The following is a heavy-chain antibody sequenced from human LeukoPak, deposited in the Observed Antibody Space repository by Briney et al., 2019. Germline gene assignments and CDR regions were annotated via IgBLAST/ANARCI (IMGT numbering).Heavy chain of an antibody. D-gene: IGHD3-3*01. J-gene: IGHJ5*02. CDR2: ISAYNGNT. CDR1: GYTFTSYG. V-gene: IGHV1-18*01. CDR3: ARVNYDFWSGYSNWFDP. Sequence: GASVKVSCKASGYTFTSYGISWVRQAPGQGLEWMGWISAYNGNTNYAQKLQGRVTMTIDTSTSTAYMELRSLRSDDTAVYYCARVNYDFWSGYSNWFDPWGXGTLVTVSS.